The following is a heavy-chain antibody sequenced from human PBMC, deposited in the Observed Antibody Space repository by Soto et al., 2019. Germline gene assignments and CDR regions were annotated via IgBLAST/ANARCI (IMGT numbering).Heavy chain of an antibody. CDR2: ISSNGGST. D-gene: IGHD6-19*01. CDR1: GFTFTSYA. V-gene: IGHV3-64*01. CDR3: ARQWLDSYYFDY. J-gene: IGHJ4*02. Sequence: EVQLVESGGGLVQPGGSLRLSCAASGFTFTSYAMHWVRQAPGKGLEYVSAISSNGGSTYYANSVKGRFTISRDNSKNTLYLQMGSLRAEDMAVYYCARQWLDSYYFDYWGQGTLVNVSS.